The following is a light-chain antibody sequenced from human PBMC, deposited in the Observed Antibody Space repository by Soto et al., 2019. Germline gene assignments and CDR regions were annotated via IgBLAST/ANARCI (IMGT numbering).Light chain of an antibody. CDR1: QSVSGK. J-gene: IGKJ1*01. V-gene: IGKV3-15*01. CDR2: DAS. CDR3: QQSNNWPWT. Sequence: EVLTTQSPATLSVSPGERATLSCRASQSVSGKLAWYQQKPGQAPRLLIYDASTRATGIQARFSGSGSGTEFTLTIRSLQSEDFAVYYCQQSNNWPWTFGQGTKVDIK.